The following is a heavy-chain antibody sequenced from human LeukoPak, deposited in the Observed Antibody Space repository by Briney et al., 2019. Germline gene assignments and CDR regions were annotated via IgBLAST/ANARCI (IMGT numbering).Heavy chain of an antibody. J-gene: IGHJ4*01. CDR1: GFTFSSYT. CDR2: ISYDGTDN. CDR3: ARESPYGDSVFDF. D-gene: IGHD4-17*01. V-gene: IGHV3-30*04. Sequence: GTSLSLSCAASGFTFSSYTMHWVRQAPGKGLEWLAVISYDGTDNYYADPVKGRFTISRDNSRNTLFVQMDSLRGEDTAVYYCARESPYGDSVFDFWGHGSLVTVSS.